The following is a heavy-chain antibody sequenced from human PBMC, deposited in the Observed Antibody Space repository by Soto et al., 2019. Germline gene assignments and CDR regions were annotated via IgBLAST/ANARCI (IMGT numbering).Heavy chain of an antibody. Sequence: QVPLQESGPGLVKPSETLSLNCTVVGGSMSSSTYYWGWIRQPPGKGLEWIGGMDYSGRAYYNPSLKCRITTSVDKSKNRVSLGLSPVTAADTAVYYCAIHKRITVVGVALIRGIFDFWGQGDLVTLSS. J-gene: IGHJ4*02. CDR3: AIHKRITVVGVALIRGIFDF. CDR2: MDYSGRA. CDR1: GGSMSSSTYY. D-gene: IGHD3-3*01. V-gene: IGHV4-39*01.